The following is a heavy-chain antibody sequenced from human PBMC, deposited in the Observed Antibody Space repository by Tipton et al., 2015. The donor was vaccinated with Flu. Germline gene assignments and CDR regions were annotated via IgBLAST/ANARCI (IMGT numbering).Heavy chain of an antibody. J-gene: IGHJ5*02. CDR2: INHSGST. V-gene: IGHV4-34*01. Sequence: GLVKPSETLSLTCAVYGGSFSGYYWSWIRQPPGKGLEWIGEINHSGSTNYNPSLKSRVTISVDTSKNQFSLKLSSVTAADTAVYYCARGLRGRALGQNWFDPWGQGTLVTVSS. CDR1: GGSFSGYY. D-gene: IGHD6-13*01. CDR3: ARGLRGRALGQNWFDP.